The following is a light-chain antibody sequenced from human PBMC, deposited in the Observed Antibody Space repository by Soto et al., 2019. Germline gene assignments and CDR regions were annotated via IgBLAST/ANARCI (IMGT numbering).Light chain of an antibody. CDR3: LQHSTYPLT. CDR2: AAS. Sequence: DIQMTQFPSSLSASVGDRVTITCRASQGIRNDLAWYQQKPGKAPKRLIYAASSLKSVVPSRFSGSGSGTEFTLAISSLQPEDFATFYCLQHSTYPLTFGQGTKVEIK. V-gene: IGKV1-17*01. J-gene: IGKJ1*01. CDR1: QGIRND.